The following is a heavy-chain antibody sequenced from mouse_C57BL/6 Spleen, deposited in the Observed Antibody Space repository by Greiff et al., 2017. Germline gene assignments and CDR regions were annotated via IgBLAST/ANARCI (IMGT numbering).Heavy chain of an antibody. CDR1: GYTFTSYW. Sequence: QVQLKQPGAELVKPGASVKLSCKASGYTFTSYWMQWVKQRPGQGLEWIGEIDPSDSYTNYNQKFKGKATLTVDTSSSTAYMQLSSLTSEDSAVYYCARESDYWGQGTTLTVS. J-gene: IGHJ2*01. V-gene: IGHV1-50*01. CDR2: IDPSDSYT. CDR3: ARESDY.